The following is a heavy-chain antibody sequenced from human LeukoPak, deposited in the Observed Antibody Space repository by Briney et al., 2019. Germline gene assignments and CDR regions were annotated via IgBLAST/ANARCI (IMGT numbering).Heavy chain of an antibody. CDR1: GFTVSSYS. Sequence: GSLRLSCAASGFTVSSYSMNWVRQAAGKGLEWVSSISSTRTYISDADSVKGQLSISRDNAKNSLYLQMNSLRAEDTAVYYCAPTRVDYWGQGTLVTVSS. CDR3: APTRVDY. CDR2: ISSTRTYI. V-gene: IGHV3-21*04. J-gene: IGHJ4*02.